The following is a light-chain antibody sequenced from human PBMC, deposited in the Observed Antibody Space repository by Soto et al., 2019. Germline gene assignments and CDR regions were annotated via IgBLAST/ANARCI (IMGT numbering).Light chain of an antibody. CDR2: EVT. CDR1: SSDVGGYNY. J-gene: IGLJ3*02. Sequence: QSVLTQPASVFGSPGQSITISCTGTSSDVGGYNYVSWYQQHPGQVPKLTIYEVTNRPSGVSSRFSGSKSGNTASLTISGLQAEDEADYYCSSYTNSDTWVFGGGTKLTVL. CDR3: SSYTNSDTWV. V-gene: IGLV2-14*01.